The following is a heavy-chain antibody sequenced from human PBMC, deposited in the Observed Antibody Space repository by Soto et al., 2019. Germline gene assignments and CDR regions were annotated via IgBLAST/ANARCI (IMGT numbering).Heavy chain of an antibody. V-gene: IGHV3-30*18. CDR2: ISYDGSNK. J-gene: IGHJ6*02. D-gene: IGHD3-3*01. CDR1: GFTFSSSG. CDR3: AKDRQADFWRLPSPMDV. Sequence: GGSLRLSCAASGFTFSSSGIHWVRQAPGKGLEWVAVISYDGSNKFYIDSVKGRFTVSRDNSKNTLYLQMSSLRAEDTAVYYCAKDRQADFWRLPSPMDVWGQGTRVTVSS.